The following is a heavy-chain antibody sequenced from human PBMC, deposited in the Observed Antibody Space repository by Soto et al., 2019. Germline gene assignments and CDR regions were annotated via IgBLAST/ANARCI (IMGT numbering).Heavy chain of an antibody. V-gene: IGHV3-15*01. CDR3: TTPGGWNYAFDI. D-gene: IGHD1-7*01. CDR2: IKSKTDGGTT. Sequence: PGWSLRLSCASSVFTFSNAWMSWVRQAPGKGLEWVGRIKSKTDGGTTDYAAPVKGRFTISRDDSKNTLYLQMNSLKTEDTAVYYCTTPGGWNYAFDIWGQGTMVTVSS. CDR1: VFTFSNAW. J-gene: IGHJ3*02.